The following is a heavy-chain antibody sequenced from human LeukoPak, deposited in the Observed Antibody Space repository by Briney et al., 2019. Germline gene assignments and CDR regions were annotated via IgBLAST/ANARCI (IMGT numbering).Heavy chain of an antibody. J-gene: IGHJ4*02. Sequence: SETLSLTCTVSGGSISSSSYYWGCVRHPPGKGLEWSVSIYYSGSTYYNPSLKSRVNMSVDTSKNKFSLNLSSVPAADTAVYSCARLPYTSGWPTTTKYYFDYWGQGTLVTVSS. CDR3: ARLPYTSGWPTTTKYYFDY. D-gene: IGHD6-19*01. V-gene: IGHV4-39*01. CDR1: GGSISSSSYY. CDR2: IYYSGST.